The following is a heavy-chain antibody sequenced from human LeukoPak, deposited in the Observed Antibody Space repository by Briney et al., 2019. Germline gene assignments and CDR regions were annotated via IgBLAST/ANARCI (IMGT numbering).Heavy chain of an antibody. CDR3: AKDPKAIYGSGSSFDY. J-gene: IGHJ4*02. D-gene: IGHD3-10*01. Sequence: GGSLRLSCAASGFTFSNAWMSWVRQAPGKGLEWVAFIRYDGSNKYYADSVKGRFTISRDNAKNSLYLQMNSLRAEDTALYYCAKDPKAIYGSGSSFDYWGQGTLVTVSS. CDR2: IRYDGSNK. V-gene: IGHV3-30*02. CDR1: GFTFSNAW.